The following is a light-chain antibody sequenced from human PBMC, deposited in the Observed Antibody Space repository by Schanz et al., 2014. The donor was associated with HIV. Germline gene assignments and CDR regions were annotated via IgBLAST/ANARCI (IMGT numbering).Light chain of an antibody. CDR2: DVS. J-gene: IGLJ3*02. V-gene: IGLV2-11*01. CDR3: ATWDDSLDGWV. Sequence: QSVLTQPRSVSGSPGQSVTISCTGTSSDVGDYNYVSWYQQHPGKAPKLMIYDVSERPSGVPDRFSGSQSGTSASLAISGLQSEDEADFYCATWDDSLDGWVFGGGTKLTVL. CDR1: SSDVGDYNY.